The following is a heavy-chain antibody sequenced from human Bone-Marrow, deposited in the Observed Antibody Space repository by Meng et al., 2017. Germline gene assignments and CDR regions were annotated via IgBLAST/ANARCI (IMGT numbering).Heavy chain of an antibody. D-gene: IGHD3-22*01. Sequence: GESLKISCAASGFTFSSYGMHWVRQAPGKGLEWVAVIWYDGSNKYYADSVKGRFTISRDNSKNTLYLQMNSLRAEDTAVYYCARDPGGVYYYDSSVSHPFDYWGQGTLVTVSS. J-gene: IGHJ4*02. CDR3: ARDPGGVYYYDSSVSHPFDY. CDR2: IWYDGSNK. V-gene: IGHV3-33*01. CDR1: GFTFSSYG.